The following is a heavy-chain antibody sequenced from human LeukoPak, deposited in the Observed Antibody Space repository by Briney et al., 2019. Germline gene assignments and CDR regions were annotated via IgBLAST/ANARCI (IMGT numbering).Heavy chain of an antibody. D-gene: IGHD2-2*01. V-gene: IGHV1-2*06. CDR1: GYTFTGYY. CDR3: AREKVRQSGMDV. CDR2: INPNSGGT. J-gene: IGHJ6*02. Sequence: ASVKVSCKASGYTFTGYYMHWVRQAPGQGLEWMGRINPNSGGTNYAQKFQGRVTMTRGTSIRTAYMELSRLRSDDTAVYYCAREKVRQSGMDVWGQGTTVTVSS.